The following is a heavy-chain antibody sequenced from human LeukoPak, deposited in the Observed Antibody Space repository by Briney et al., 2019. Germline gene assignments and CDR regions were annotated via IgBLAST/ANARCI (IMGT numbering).Heavy chain of an antibody. D-gene: IGHD2-21*02. CDR3: ARVSYCGGDCPTGSFDY. CDR1: GFTFSSYS. Sequence: GGSLRLSCAASGFTFSSYSMNWVRQAPGKGLEWVSSISSSSSYIYYADSVKGRFTISRDNAKNSLYLQMNSLRAEDTAVYYCARVSYCGGDCPTGSFDYWGQGTLVTVSS. V-gene: IGHV3-21*01. J-gene: IGHJ4*02. CDR2: ISSSSSYI.